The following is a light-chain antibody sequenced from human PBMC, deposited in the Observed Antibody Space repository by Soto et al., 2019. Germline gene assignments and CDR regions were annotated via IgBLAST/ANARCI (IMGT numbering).Light chain of an antibody. Sequence: DFQMTQSPSTLSASVGDRVTITCRASQSISSWLAWYQQKPGKAPKVLIYKASSLESGVPSRFSGSGSGTEFPLTISSLQPDDFATYYCQQYNSYPWTFGQGTKVEIK. J-gene: IGKJ1*01. CDR1: QSISSW. V-gene: IGKV1-5*03. CDR2: KAS. CDR3: QQYNSYPWT.